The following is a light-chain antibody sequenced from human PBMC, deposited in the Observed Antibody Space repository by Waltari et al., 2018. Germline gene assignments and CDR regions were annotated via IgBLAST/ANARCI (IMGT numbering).Light chain of an antibody. J-gene: IGLJ2*01. CDR2: DDS. Sequence: SYVLTQSPPVSVAPGQTATITCGGDNIGNKAVHWYQQKPGQAPVLVVYDDSERPSGIPERFSGSNSEHTATLTISRVEAGDEADYHCHVWDTSSDHVIFGGGTRLTVL. CDR1: NIGNKA. V-gene: IGLV3-21*02. CDR3: HVWDTSSDHVI.